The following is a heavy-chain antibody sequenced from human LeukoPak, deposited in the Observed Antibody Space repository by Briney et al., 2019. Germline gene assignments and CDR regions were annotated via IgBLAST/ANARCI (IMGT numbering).Heavy chain of an antibody. V-gene: IGHV1-69*01. CDR2: IIPIFGTA. Sequence: ASVQFSCQASGGTFSSYAISWVRQAPGQGLEWMGGIIPIFGTANYAQKFQGRVTITADESTSTAYMELSSLRSEDTAVYYCARVLPHDAFDIWGQGTMVTVSS. J-gene: IGHJ3*02. CDR1: GGTFSSYA. CDR3: ARVLPHDAFDI.